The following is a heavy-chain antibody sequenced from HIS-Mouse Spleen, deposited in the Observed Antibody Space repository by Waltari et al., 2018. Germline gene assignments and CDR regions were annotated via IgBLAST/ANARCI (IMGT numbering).Heavy chain of an antibody. CDR1: GGSISRRGYH. Sequence: QLQLRESGPGLVKPSEPLSLTCTFSGGSISRRGYHWGWIRQPPGKGLEWIGSIYYSGSTYYNPSLKSRVTISVDTSKNQFSLKLSSVTAADTAVYYCAREIPYSSSWYDWYFDLWGRGTLVTVSS. CDR3: AREIPYSSSWYDWYFDL. CDR2: IYYSGST. D-gene: IGHD6-13*01. J-gene: IGHJ2*01. V-gene: IGHV4-39*07.